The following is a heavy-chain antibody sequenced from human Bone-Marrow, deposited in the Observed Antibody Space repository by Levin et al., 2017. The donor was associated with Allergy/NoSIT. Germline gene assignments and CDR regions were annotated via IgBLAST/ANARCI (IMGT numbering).Heavy chain of an antibody. V-gene: IGHV3-33*01. Sequence: GGSLRLSCAASGFTVSAFGMHWVRQAPGRGLEWVAVVSHDGSHRVYADSVKARFTISRDNSKKIHYLQMDSLGPEDTAVYYCSRDRGEWGQFYLDSWGQGILVTVSS. CDR1: GFTVSAFG. D-gene: IGHD1-26*01. CDR2: VSHDGSHR. J-gene: IGHJ4*02. CDR3: SRDRGEWGQFYLDS.